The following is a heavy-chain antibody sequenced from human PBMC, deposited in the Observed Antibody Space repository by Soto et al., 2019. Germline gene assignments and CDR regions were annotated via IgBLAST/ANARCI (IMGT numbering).Heavy chain of an antibody. CDR1: GYTFTSSG. CDR3: VRRHVSATGIDWFDP. CDR2: INAANGDT. V-gene: IGHV1-3*01. J-gene: IGHJ5*02. D-gene: IGHD6-13*01. Sequence: ASVKVSCKASGYTFTSSGIHWVRQAPGQRLEWMGWINAANGDTKYSPKFQGRVTITRDTSASTAYMELSSLRSEDTAVYYCVRRHVSATGIDWFDPWGQGTLVTVS.